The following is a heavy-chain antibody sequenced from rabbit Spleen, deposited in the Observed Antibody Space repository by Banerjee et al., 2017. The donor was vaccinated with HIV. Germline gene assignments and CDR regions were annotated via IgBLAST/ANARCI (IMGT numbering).Heavy chain of an antibody. D-gene: IGHD8-1*01. CDR2: INVVTGKA. J-gene: IGHJ6*01. CDR1: GFDFSSGYY. CDR3: ARDTGSSFSTYGMDL. Sequence: QEQLEESGGDLVKPEGSLTTTCTASGFDFSSGYYKCWVRQAPGTGLEWIACINVVTGKAVYANWAKGRFTFSKTSSTTVTLQMTSLTAADTATYFCARDTGSSFSTYGMDLWGQGTLVTVS. V-gene: IGHV1S45*01.